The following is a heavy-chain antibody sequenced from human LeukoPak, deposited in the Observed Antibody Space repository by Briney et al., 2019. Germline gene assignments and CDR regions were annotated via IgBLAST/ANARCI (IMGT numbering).Heavy chain of an antibody. CDR2: ISASGATT. CDR3: AELGITMIGGV. D-gene: IGHD3-10*02. V-gene: IGHV3-23*01. CDR1: GFSFSIYA. J-gene: IGHJ6*04. Sequence: GGSLRLSCAASGFSFSIYAMSWVRQAPGRGLQWVSGISASGATTYYADSLKGRFTISRDISKNTLYLQMNSLRAEDTAVYYCAELGITMIGGVWGKGTTVTISS.